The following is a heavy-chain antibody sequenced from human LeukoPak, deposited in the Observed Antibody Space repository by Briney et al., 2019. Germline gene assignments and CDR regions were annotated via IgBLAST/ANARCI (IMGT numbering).Heavy chain of an antibody. CDR2: ISYDGSNK. D-gene: IGHD2-15*01. CDR3: AESSASGGSYGLDY. V-gene: IGHV3-30*18. J-gene: IGHJ4*02. CDR1: GFTFSSYG. Sequence: PGRSLRLSCAASGFTFSSYGMHWVRRAPGKGLEWVAVISYDGSNKYYADSVKGRFTISRDNSKNTLYLQMNSLRAEDTAVYYCAESSASGGSYGLDYWGQGTLVTVSS.